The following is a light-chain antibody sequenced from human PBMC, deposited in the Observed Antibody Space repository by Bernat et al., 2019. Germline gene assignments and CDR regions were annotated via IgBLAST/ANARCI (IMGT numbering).Light chain of an antibody. J-gene: IGLJ3*02. CDR3: YSSDSSGSHWV. CDR2: EDL. V-gene: IGLV3-10*01. Sequence: SYELTQPPSVSVSPGQTARITCSGDALPRKFAYWYRQKSGQAPVLVIYEDLKRPSGIPERFSGSSSGTVATLTISGAQVEDEADYYCYSSDSSGSHWVFGGGTELTVL. CDR1: ALPRKF.